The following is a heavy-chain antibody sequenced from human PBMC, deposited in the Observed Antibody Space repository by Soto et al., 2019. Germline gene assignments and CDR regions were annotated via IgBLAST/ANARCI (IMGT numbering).Heavy chain of an antibody. CDR2: INQDGSEK. CDR3: ARNLAITMVRGVNFDY. V-gene: IGHV3-7*01. CDR1: GFTFTSFW. Sequence: GSLRLSCAASGFTFTSFWMSWVRQAPGKGLEWVANINQDGSEKHYVDSVEGRFTISRGNAKNSLYLQMNSLTAEDTAVYYCARNLAITMVRGVNFDYWGQGTVVTVSS. D-gene: IGHD3-10*01. J-gene: IGHJ4*02.